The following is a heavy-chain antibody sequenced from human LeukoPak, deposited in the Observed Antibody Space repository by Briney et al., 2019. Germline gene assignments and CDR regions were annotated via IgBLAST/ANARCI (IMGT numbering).Heavy chain of an antibody. J-gene: IGHJ4*02. D-gene: IGHD3-10*02. CDR3: AKDRNYVGTLDY. CDR2: INNDGRST. V-gene: IGHV3-74*01. Sequence: GGSLRLSCASSGFTFSFYWMHWVRQAPGKGLVWVSRINNDGRSTSYAGSVKGRFTISRDNSKNTLYLQMNSLRAEDTAVYYCAKDRNYVGTLDYWGQGTLVTVSS. CDR1: GFTFSFYW.